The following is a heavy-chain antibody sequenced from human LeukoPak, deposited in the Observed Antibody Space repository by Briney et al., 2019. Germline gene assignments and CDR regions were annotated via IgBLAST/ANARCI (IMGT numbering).Heavy chain of an antibody. D-gene: IGHD2-21*01. CDR1: GFXFRNYA. CDR3: AKDGED. V-gene: IGHV3-23*01. CDR2: ISGSASDT. J-gene: IGHJ4*02. Sequence: GGSLRLSCVASGFXFRNYAMSWVRQAPGKGLESVSTISGSASDTHYADSVKGRFTISRDNSKNTLYLHMDSLRADDTAVYYCAKDGEDWGQGTLVTVSS.